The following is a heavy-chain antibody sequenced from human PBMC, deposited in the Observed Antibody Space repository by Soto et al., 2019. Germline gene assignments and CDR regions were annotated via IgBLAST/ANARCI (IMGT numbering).Heavy chain of an antibody. J-gene: IGHJ6*02. D-gene: IGHD3-3*01. CDR3: ARTTYYDFWSGYFENYYGMDV. CDR2: INHSGST. V-gene: IGHV4-34*01. Sequence: SETLSLTCAVYGGSFSGYYWSWIRQPPGKGLEWIGEINHSGSTNYNPSLKSRVTISVDTSKNQFSLKLSSVTAADTAVYYCARTTYYDFWSGYFENYYGMDVWGQGTTVTVSS. CDR1: GGSFSGYY.